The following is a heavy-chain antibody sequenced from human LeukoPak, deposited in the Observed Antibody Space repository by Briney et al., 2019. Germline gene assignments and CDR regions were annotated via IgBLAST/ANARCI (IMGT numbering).Heavy chain of an antibody. Sequence: SETLSLTCTVSGGSISSGGYYWSWIRQPPGKGLEWIGYIYHSGSTYYNPSLKSRVTISVDRSKNQFSLKLSSVTAADTAVYYCARGPNGMGAPDLDYWGQGTLVTVSS. D-gene: IGHD1-26*01. V-gene: IGHV4-30-2*01. CDR3: ARGPNGMGAPDLDY. CDR1: GGSISSGGYY. J-gene: IGHJ4*02. CDR2: IYHSGST.